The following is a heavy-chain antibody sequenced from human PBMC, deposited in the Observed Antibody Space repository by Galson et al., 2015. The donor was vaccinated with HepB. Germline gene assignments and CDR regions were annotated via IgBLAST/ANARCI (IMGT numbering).Heavy chain of an antibody. CDR3: ASGINYYDLTGGSYYYYMDV. D-gene: IGHD3-22*01. J-gene: IGHJ6*03. CDR2: INPNSGGT. CDR1: GYTFTGYY. V-gene: IGHV1-2*06. Sequence: SVKVSCKASGYTFTGYYMHWVRQAPGQGLEWMGRINPNSGGTNYAQKFQGRVTMTRDTSISTAYMELSRLRSDDTAVYYCASGINYYDLTGGSYYYYMDVWGKGTTVTVSS.